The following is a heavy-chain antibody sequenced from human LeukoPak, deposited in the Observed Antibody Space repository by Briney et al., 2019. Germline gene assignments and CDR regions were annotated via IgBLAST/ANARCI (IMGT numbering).Heavy chain of an antibody. CDR3: AIYDFRSGPYQAPIDY. CDR1: GYTFTGYY. V-gene: IGHV1-2*06. Sequence: ASVKVSCKASGYTFTGYYMHWVRQAPGQGLEWMGRINPNSGGTNYAQKFQGRVTMTRDTSISTAYMELSRLRSDDTAVYYCAIYDFRSGPYQAPIDYWGQGTLVTVSS. CDR2: INPNSGGT. D-gene: IGHD3-3*01. J-gene: IGHJ4*02.